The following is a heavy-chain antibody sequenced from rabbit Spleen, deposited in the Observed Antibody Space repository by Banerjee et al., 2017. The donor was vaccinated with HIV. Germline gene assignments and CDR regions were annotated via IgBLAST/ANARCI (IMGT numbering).Heavy chain of an antibody. CDR1: GFDFSSYG. CDR2: IDPIFGTT. D-gene: IGHD4-1*01. CDR3: VREVAAKFSL. J-gene: IGHJ4*01. Sequence: QDQLVESGGGLGQPGGSLKLSCKASGFDFSSYGVSWVRQAPGKGLEWIGYIDPIFGTTTYASWVNDRFTISRHNAQNTLYLQLDSLTVADTATYFCVREVAAKFSLWGQGTLVTVS. V-gene: IGHV1S47*01.